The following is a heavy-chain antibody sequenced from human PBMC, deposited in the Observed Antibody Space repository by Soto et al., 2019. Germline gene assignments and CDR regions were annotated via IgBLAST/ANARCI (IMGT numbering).Heavy chain of an antibody. D-gene: IGHD6-19*01. CDR1: GFTFSSYA. CDR2: ISYDGSNK. Sequence: QVQLVESGGGVVQPGRSLRLSCAASGFTFSSYAMHWVRQAPGKGLEWVAVISYDGSNKYYADSVKGRFTISRDNSKNTLYLQMNSLRAEDTAVYYCAREAVAGTPDYWGQGTLVTVSS. V-gene: IGHV3-30-3*01. J-gene: IGHJ4*02. CDR3: AREAVAGTPDY.